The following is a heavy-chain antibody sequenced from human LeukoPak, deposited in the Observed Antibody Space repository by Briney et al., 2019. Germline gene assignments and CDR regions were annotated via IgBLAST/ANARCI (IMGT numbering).Heavy chain of an antibody. CDR2: ISSGGSTI. J-gene: IGHJ4*02. Sequence: GGSLRLSCAASGFTFSDYYMSWIRQAPGKGLEWVSYISSGGSTIYYADSVKGRFTISRDNSKNTLYLQMNSLRAEDTAVYYCAKGLVYYYDSSGSPGATDFDYWGQGTLVTVSS. CDR3: AKGLVYYYDSSGSPGATDFDY. V-gene: IGHV3-11*04. CDR1: GFTFSDYY. D-gene: IGHD3-22*01.